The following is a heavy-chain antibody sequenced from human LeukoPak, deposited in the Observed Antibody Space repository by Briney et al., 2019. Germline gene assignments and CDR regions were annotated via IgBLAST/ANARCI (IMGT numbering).Heavy chain of an antibody. CDR1: GGSISSYY. CDR3: ARANGYCGSTSCYPEFDY. Sequence: SETLSLTCTVSGGSISSYYWSWIRQPPGKGLEWIGYIYYSGSTNYNPSLKSRVTISVDTSKNQFSLKLSSVTAADTAVYYCARANGYCGSTSCYPEFDYWGQGTLVTVSS. CDR2: IYYSGST. V-gene: IGHV4-59*01. D-gene: IGHD2-2*03. J-gene: IGHJ4*01.